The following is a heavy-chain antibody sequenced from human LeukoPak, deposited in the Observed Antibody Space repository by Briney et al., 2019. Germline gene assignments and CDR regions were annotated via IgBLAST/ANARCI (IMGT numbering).Heavy chain of an antibody. J-gene: IGHJ4*02. Sequence: SETLSLTCAVSGGSISSSNWWSWVRQPLGKGLEWIGEIYHSGSTNYNPSLKSRVTISVDKSKNQFSLKLSSVTAAETAVYYCARESKYCSGGSCYETYYFDYWGQGTLVTVSS. CDR3: ARESKYCSGGSCYETYYFDY. D-gene: IGHD2-15*01. CDR2: IYHSGST. CDR1: GGSISSSNW. V-gene: IGHV4-4*02.